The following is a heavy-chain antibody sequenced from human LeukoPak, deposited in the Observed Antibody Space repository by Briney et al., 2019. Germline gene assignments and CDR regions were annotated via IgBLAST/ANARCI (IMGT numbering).Heavy chain of an antibody. CDR1: GGSLSSSRYY. CDR3: AGIVLVVYANWFDP. V-gene: IGHV4-39*01. Sequence: SETLSLTCTLSGGSLSSSRYYWGWIRQPPGKGLEWNVSIYYSGNTYYNPTLKSRVTISVDTSKNQFSLRLSSVTAADTSVYYCAGIVLVVYANWFDPWGQGTLVTVSS. J-gene: IGHJ5*02. CDR2: IYYSGNT. D-gene: IGHD2-8*01.